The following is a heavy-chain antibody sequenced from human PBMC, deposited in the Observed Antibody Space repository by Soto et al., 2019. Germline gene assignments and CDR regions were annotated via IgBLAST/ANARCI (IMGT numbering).Heavy chain of an antibody. Sequence: QVQLVESGGGVVQPGKSLSLSCAASGFTFSTYGMHWVRQAPGKGLEWVAVIWYDGSNKYHGDSLKGRFTISRDNSKNTLYLQINNRRAEDAAVYYCGRDGALGDTAVVDSGGQGTLVTVSS. CDR3: GRDGALGDTAVVDS. CDR1: GFTFSTYG. D-gene: IGHD5-18*01. CDR2: IWYDGSNK. V-gene: IGHV3-33*01. J-gene: IGHJ4*02.